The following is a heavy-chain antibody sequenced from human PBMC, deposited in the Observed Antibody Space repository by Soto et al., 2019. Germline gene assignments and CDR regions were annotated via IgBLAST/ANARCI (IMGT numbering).Heavy chain of an antibody. CDR2: IGPAGDT. V-gene: IGHV3-13*01. CDR1: GFTFSSYD. CDR3: ATGGWGSSWYEGGSRIDS. D-gene: IGHD6-13*01. J-gene: IGHJ4*02. Sequence: EVQLVESGGGLVQPGGSLRLSCAASGFTFSSYDMHWVRQPPGKGLEWVSAIGPAGDTYYPGSVQGRFTISRDNAKNSLYLQVNTLRAEDTAIYYCATGGWGSSWYEGGSRIDSWGQGTLITVSS.